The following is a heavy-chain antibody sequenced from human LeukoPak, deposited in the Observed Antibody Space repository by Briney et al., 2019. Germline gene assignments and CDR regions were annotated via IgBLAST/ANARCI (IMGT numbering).Heavy chain of an antibody. CDR2: IYYTGST. D-gene: IGHD6-6*01. CDR1: GGSIRSYF. Sequence: SETLSLTCTVSGGSIRSYFWSWIRQSPGKGLEWIAYIYYTGSTSYNPSLKSRVTMSVDTSKSQFSLKLSSVTAADTAVYYCARGGSSSGDYWGQGTLVTVSS. CDR3: ARGGSSSGDY. V-gene: IGHV4-59*12. J-gene: IGHJ4*02.